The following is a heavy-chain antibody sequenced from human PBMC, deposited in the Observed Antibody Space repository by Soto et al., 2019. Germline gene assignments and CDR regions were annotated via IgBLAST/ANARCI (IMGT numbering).Heavy chain of an antibody. Sequence: PSETLSLTCTVSGGSITTGGYYWSWIRQLPGKGLEWIGHRYYSESTYYNPSLKSRVSISLDTSKNRFSLKLSFVTAADTAVYYCAMTMCSRVSCYSWSLDYWGQGTPVTVSS. CDR2: RYYSEST. CDR3: AMTMCSRVSCYSWSLDY. J-gene: IGHJ4*02. D-gene: IGHD2-15*01. CDR1: GGSITTGGYY. V-gene: IGHV4-31*03.